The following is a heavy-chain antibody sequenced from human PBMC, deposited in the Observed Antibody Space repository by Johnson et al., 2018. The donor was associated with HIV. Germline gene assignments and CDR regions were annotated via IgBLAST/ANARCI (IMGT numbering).Heavy chain of an antibody. CDR3: ARLRSGNRAFDI. CDR1: GFTVSSNY. Sequence: VLLVESGGGLIQPWGSLRLSCAASGFTVSSNYMSWVRQAPGKGLQWVANIKQDGNEKYYVDSVKGRFSISRDNAKNSLHLQMNSLRAEDTAVYYCARLRSGNRAFDIWGQGTMVTVSS. CDR2: IKQDGNEK. J-gene: IGHJ3*02. D-gene: IGHD2-15*01. V-gene: IGHV3-7*05.